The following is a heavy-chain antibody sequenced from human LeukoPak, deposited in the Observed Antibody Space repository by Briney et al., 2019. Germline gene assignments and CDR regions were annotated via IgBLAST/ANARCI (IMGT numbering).Heavy chain of an antibody. CDR2: INHSGST. CDR1: GGSFSGYY. CDR3: AREMATIGRYYFDY. D-gene: IGHD5-24*01. Sequence: SETLSLTCAVYGGSFSGYYWSWIRQPPGKGLEWIGEINHSGSTNYNPSLKSRVTISVDTSKNQFSLKLSSVTAADTAVYYCAREMATIGRYYFDYRGQGTLVTVSS. J-gene: IGHJ4*02. V-gene: IGHV4-34*01.